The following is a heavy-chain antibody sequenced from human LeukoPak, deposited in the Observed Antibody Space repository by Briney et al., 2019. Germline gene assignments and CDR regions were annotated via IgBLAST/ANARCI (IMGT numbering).Heavy chain of an antibody. Sequence: SETLSLTCTVSDGSISSNYYWGWIRQPPGKGLEWIGSIYYSGNSYYNPSLKSRVTISVDTSKNQFSLKLSSVTAADTAVYYCARESGTGTTSDYWGQGTLVTVSS. V-gene: IGHV4-39*07. CDR1: DGSISSNYY. CDR2: IYYSGNS. CDR3: ARESGTGTTSDY. D-gene: IGHD1-1*01. J-gene: IGHJ4*02.